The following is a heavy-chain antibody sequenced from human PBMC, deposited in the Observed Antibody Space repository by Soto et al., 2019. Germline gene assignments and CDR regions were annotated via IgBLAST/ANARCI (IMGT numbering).Heavy chain of an antibody. CDR1: GFTFSSYW. CDR3: ALGCYYDFWTAYYSPQLPFGPGYHGMDY. D-gene: IGHD3-3*01. V-gene: IGHV3-74*01. Sequence: GGTLRLSCAASGFTFSSYWKHWVRQAPGKGLVWVSRINSDESSTSYADSVQGRFTISRVNAKNTLYLQMTSLRAEDTAVYYLALGCYYDFWTAYYSPQLPFGPGYHGMDYWGQGXTVTVSS. J-gene: IGHJ6*02. CDR2: INSDESST.